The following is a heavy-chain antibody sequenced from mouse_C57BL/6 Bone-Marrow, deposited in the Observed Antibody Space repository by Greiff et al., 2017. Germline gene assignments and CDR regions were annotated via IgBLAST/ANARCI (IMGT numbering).Heavy chain of an antibody. J-gene: IGHJ2*01. D-gene: IGHD1-1*01. CDR2: ISDGGSYT. V-gene: IGHV5-4*01. Sequence: EVMLVESGGGLVKPGGSLKLSCAASGFTFSSYAMSWVRQTPEKRLEWVATISDGGSYTYYPDNVKGRFTISRDNAKNNLYLQMSHLKSEDTAMYYCARENYGSSYGYWGQGTTLTVSS. CDR3: ARENYGSSYGY. CDR1: GFTFSSYA.